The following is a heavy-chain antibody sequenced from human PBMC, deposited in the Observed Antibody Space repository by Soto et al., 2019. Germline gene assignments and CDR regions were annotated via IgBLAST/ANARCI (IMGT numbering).Heavy chain of an antibody. V-gene: IGHV3-15*07. CDR2: IKSKTDGGTT. D-gene: IGHD3-10*01. CDR3: TTDISFSRTGSRYYYYGMDV. CDR1: GFTFSNAW. Sequence: GGSLRLSCAASGFTFSNAWMNWVRQAPGKGLKWVGRIKSKTDGGTTDYAAPVKGRFTISRDDSKNTLYLQMNSLKTEDTAVYYCTTDISFSRTGSRYYYYGMDVWGQGTTVTVSS. J-gene: IGHJ6*02.